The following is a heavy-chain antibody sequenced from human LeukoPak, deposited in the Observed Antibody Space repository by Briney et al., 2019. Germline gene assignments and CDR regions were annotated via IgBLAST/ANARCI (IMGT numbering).Heavy chain of an antibody. CDR3: ARRRSGYSSGWYRRKGWFDP. Sequence: ASVKVSCKASGYTFTSYDINWVRQATGQGLEWMGWMNPNSGNTGYAQKFQARVTMTRNTSISTAYMELSSLRSEDTAVYYCARRRSGYSSGWYRRKGWFDPWGQGTLVTVSS. CDR1: GYTFTSYD. V-gene: IGHV1-8*01. D-gene: IGHD6-19*01. J-gene: IGHJ5*02. CDR2: MNPNSGNT.